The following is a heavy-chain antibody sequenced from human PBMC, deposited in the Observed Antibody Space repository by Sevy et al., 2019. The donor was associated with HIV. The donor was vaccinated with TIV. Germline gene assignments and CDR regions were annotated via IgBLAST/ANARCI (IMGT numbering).Heavy chain of an antibody. V-gene: IGHV4-31*03. D-gene: IGHD4-4*01. J-gene: IGHJ4*02. CDR2: IYYSGST. Sequence: SETLSLTCTVSGGSISSGGYYWSWIRQHPGKGLEWIGYIYYSGSTYYNPSLKSRVTISVDTSKNQFSLKLSSVTAADTAVYYCARVTTVTIGGQNYFDYWGQGTLVTVSS. CDR1: GGSISSGGYY. CDR3: ARVTTVTIGGQNYFDY.